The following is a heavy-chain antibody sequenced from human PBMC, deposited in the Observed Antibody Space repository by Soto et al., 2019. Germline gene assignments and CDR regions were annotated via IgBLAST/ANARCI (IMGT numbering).Heavy chain of an antibody. CDR1: GFTFSSYW. D-gene: IGHD3-3*01. CDR2: INSDGSST. V-gene: IGHV3-74*01. J-gene: IGHJ4*02. CDR3: ARGGSTFFAY. Sequence: EVQLVESGGGLVQPGGSLGLSCVASGFTFSSYWMHWVRQAPGKGLVWVSRINSDGSSTSYADSVKGQFTISRDNAKNTLYLQMNSLRAEDTAVYYCARGGSTFFAYWGQGTLVTVSS.